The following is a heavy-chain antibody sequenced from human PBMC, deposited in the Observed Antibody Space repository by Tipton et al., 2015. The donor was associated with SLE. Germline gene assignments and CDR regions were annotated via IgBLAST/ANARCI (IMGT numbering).Heavy chain of an antibody. CDR2: ISQSGST. J-gene: IGHJ4*02. Sequence: TLSLTCSVSGGSSSSYFWSWIRQAPGKGLEWIGYISQSGSTKYNASLKSRVTISADTSKNHFSLRLTSVTAADTAVYYCARGPVGAIPFDYWGQGALITVSS. CDR3: ARGPVGAIPFDY. D-gene: IGHD1-26*01. CDR1: GGSSSSYF. V-gene: IGHV4-59*01.